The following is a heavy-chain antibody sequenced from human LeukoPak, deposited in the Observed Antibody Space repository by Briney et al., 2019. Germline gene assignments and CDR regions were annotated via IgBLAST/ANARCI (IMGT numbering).Heavy chain of an antibody. Sequence: GGSLRLSCAASGFTFSGSAMHWVRQASGKGLEWVGRIRSKANSYATAYAALVKGRFTISRDNSKNTLYLQMNSLRAEDTAVYYCAKDLAVARQGGYDYWGQGTLVTVSS. D-gene: IGHD6-19*01. J-gene: IGHJ4*02. V-gene: IGHV3-73*01. CDR2: IRSKANSYAT. CDR1: GFTFSGSA. CDR3: AKDLAVARQGGYDY.